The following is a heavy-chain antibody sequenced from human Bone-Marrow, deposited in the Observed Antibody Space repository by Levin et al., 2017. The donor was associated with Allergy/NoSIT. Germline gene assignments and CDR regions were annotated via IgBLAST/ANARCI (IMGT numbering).Heavy chain of an antibody. Sequence: GESLKISCAASGFTFSSYAMHWVRQAPGKGLEWVAVISYDGSNKYYADSVKGRFTISRDNSKNTLYLQMNSLRAEDTAVYYCARTVVLHFDYWGQGTLVTVSS. CDR2: ISYDGSNK. V-gene: IGHV3-30*04. J-gene: IGHJ4*02. CDR1: GFTFSSYA. CDR3: ARTVVLHFDY. D-gene: IGHD2-2*01.